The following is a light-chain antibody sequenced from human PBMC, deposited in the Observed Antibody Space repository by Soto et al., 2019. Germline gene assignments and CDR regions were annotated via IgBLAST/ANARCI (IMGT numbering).Light chain of an antibody. Sequence: DIQMTQSPSTLSPSVGDRVTITCRASQSISSWLAWYQQKPGKAPKLLIYKASSLESGVPSRFSGSGSGPEFTLTISSLQPDDFATYYCQQYNSYSLTFGGGTKVEIK. J-gene: IGKJ4*02. V-gene: IGKV1-5*03. CDR1: QSISSW. CDR2: KAS. CDR3: QQYNSYSLT.